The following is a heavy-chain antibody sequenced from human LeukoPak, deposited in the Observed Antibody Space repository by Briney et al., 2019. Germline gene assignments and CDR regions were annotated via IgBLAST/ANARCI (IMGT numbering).Heavy chain of an antibody. CDR2: IHQRGVT. V-gene: IGHV4-34*01. CDR1: GGSFGDYH. D-gene: IGHD3-16*02. J-gene: IGHJ4*02. CDR3: ATLRLGELSSDY. Sequence: SETLSLTCALSGGSFGDYHWSWIRQPPGKGLEWIGEIHQRGVTTYNPSLKSRVTLSIDASKRQFSVKLTSVTAADTAVYYCATLRLGELSSDYWGQGTLVTVSS.